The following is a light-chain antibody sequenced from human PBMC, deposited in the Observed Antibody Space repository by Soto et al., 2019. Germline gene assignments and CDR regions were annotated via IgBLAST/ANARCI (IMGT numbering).Light chain of an antibody. CDR2: EVS. V-gene: IGLV2-8*01. Sequence: QSALTQPPSASGSPGQSVTISCTGTSSDVGAYNYVSWYQQHPGKAPKLVIFEVSKRPSGVPDRFSGSKSGNTASLTVSRLQSEDEADYYCSSYAGGNNVAFGGGTKLTVL. J-gene: IGLJ2*01. CDR3: SSYAGGNNVA. CDR1: SSDVGAYNY.